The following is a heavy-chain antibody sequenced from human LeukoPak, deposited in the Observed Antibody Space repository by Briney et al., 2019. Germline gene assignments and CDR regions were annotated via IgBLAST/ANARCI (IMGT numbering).Heavy chain of an antibody. J-gene: IGHJ4*02. CDR3: AKDSGYDLDYFDY. Sequence: PGGSLRLSCAASGFTFDDYAMHWVRHAPGKGLEWVSGISWNSGSIGYADSVKGRFTISRDNAKNSLYLQMNSLRAEDTALYYCAKDSGYDLDYFDYWGQGTLVTVSS. CDR2: ISWNSGSI. CDR1: GFTFDDYA. D-gene: IGHD5-12*01. V-gene: IGHV3-9*01.